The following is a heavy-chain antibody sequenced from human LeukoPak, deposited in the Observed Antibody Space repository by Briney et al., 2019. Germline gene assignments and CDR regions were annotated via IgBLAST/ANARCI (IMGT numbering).Heavy chain of an antibody. J-gene: IGHJ4*02. CDR3: ASRGFPLAFDY. CDR1: GGSFSGYY. V-gene: IGHV4-34*01. D-gene: IGHD3-10*01. Sequence: SETLSLTCAVCGGSFSGYYWSWIRQPPGKGLEWIGEINHSGSTNYNPSLKSRLTISVDTSKNQFSLKLSSVTAADTAVYHCASRGFPLAFDYWGQGTLVTVSS. CDR2: INHSGST.